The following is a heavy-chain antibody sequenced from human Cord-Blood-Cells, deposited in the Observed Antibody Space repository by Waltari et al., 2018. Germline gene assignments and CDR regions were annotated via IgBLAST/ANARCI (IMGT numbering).Heavy chain of an antibody. CDR3: ASGRTARDAFDI. J-gene: IGHJ3*02. Sequence: QVQLQESGPGLGKPSEPLSLTCTVSGGSISSYYWSCIRQPAGKGLEWIGRIYTSGSTNYNPSLKSRVTMSVDTSKNQFSLKLSSVTAADTAVYYCASGRTARDAFDIWGQGTMVTVSS. CDR2: IYTSGST. D-gene: IGHD3-10*01. V-gene: IGHV4-4*07. CDR1: GGSISSYY.